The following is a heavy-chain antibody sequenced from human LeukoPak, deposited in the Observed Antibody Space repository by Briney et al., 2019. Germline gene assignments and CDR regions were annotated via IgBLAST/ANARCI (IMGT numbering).Heavy chain of an antibody. V-gene: IGHV1-3*01. CDR1: GYTFTSYA. J-gene: IGHJ4*02. CDR2: INAGNGNT. CDR3: VRLGELLPIDY. D-gene: IGHD3-10*01. Sequence: EASVKVSCKASGYTFTSYAMHWVRQAPGQRLEWMGWINAGNGNTKYSQKFQGRVTITRDTSASTAYMELSSLRSEDTAVYYCVRLGELLPIDYWGQGTLVTVSS.